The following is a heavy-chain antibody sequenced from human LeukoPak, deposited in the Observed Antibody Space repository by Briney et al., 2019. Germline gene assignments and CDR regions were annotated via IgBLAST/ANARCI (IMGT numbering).Heavy chain of an antibody. J-gene: IGHJ6*02. CDR2: INAGNGNT. D-gene: IGHD2-21*02. CDR1: GYTFTSYV. V-gene: IGHV1-3*01. CDR3: ARAYCGGDCWSVDYYYYGMDV. Sequence: ASVKVSCKASGYTFTSYVMHWVRQAPGQRLEWMGWINAGNGNTKYSQKFQGRVTITRDTSASTAYMELSSLRSEDTAVYYCARAYCGGDCWSVDYYYYGMDVWGQGTTVTVSS.